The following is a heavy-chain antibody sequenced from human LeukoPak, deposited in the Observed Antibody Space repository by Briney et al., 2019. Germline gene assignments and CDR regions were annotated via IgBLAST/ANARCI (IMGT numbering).Heavy chain of an antibody. CDR1: GGAFDNYA. J-gene: IGHJ4*02. CDR2: INPNSGGT. V-gene: IGHV1-2*02. CDR3: ARDGYSYGKAFDY. D-gene: IGHD5-18*01. Sequence: ASVKVSCKASGGAFDNYAISWVRQAPGQGLEWMGWINPNSGGTNYAQKFQGRVTMTRDTSISTAYMELSRLRSDDTAVYYCARDGYSYGKAFDYWGQGTLVTVSS.